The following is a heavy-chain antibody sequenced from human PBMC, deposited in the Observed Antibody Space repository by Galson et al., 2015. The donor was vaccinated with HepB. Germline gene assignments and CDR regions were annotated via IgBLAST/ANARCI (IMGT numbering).Heavy chain of an antibody. D-gene: IGHD4-17*01. CDR1: GFIFGSYA. CDR2: ISDSESST. CDR3: AKQGMNFGDSVIDY. Sequence: SLRLSCAASGFIFGSYAMSWVRQAPGKGLEWVSVISDSESSTYYADSVKGRFTISRDNSKKTLYLQMNNLRAEDAAVYYCAKQGMNFGDSVIDYWGQGTLVTVSS. V-gene: IGHV3-23*01. J-gene: IGHJ4*02.